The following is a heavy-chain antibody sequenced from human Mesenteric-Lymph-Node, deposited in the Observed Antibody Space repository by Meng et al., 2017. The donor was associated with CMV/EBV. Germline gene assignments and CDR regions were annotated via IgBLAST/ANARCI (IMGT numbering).Heavy chain of an antibody. Sequence: SAFSLSSYWMGWVRQAPGKGPEWVANIKQDGGEKYYVDSVKGRFTITRDNAKNSLYLQMNSLRAEDTALYYCARVRFEVGILWYLDYWGQGTLVTVSS. D-gene: IGHD3-3*01. CDR1: AFSLSSYW. V-gene: IGHV3-7*01. CDR3: ARVRFEVGILWYLDY. J-gene: IGHJ4*02. CDR2: IKQDGGEK.